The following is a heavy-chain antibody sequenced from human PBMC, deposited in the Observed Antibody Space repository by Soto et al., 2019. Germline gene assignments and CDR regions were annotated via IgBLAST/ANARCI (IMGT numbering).Heavy chain of an antibody. CDR2: ISAYNGNT. Sequence: QVQLVQSGAEVKKPGASVKVSCKASGYTFTSYGISWVRQAPGQGLEWMGWISAYNGNTNYAQKLQGRVTMTTDTSSSTADMERRSLRADDTAVYYGAREVGHYGSGSYYFDYWGQGTLVAVSS. CDR1: GYTFTSYG. V-gene: IGHV1-18*01. J-gene: IGHJ4*02. D-gene: IGHD3-10*01. CDR3: AREVGHYGSGSYYFDY.